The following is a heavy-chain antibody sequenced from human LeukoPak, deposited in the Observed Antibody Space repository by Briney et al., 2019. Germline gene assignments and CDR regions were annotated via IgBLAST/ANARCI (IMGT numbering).Heavy chain of an antibody. CDR2: ISYSGST. CDR3: ARAEQQLGNDGFYI. Sequence: SETLSLTCTVSGGSISSGDDYWSWIRQHPGEGLGWIGCISYSGSTYYNPSLNRGVSISVDMAKHQFSLKLSSVTAADTAVYYCARAEQQLGNDGFYISGQGTMVTVSS. CDR1: GGSISSGDDY. J-gene: IGHJ3*02. V-gene: IGHV4-31*03. D-gene: IGHD6-13*01.